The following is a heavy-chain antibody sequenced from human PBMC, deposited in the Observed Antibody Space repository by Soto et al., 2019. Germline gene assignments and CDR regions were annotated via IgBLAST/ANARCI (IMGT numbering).Heavy chain of an antibody. J-gene: IGHJ6*02. CDR1: GYTFTSYY. CDR3: ARDLGPTTVTNFWAGDMDV. CDR2: INPSGGST. D-gene: IGHD4-17*01. V-gene: IGHV1-46*01. Sequence: ASVKVSCKASGYTFTSYYMHWVRQDPGQGLEWMGIINPSGGSTSYAQKLQGRVTMTRDTSTSTVYMELSSLRSEDTAVYYCARDLGPTTVTNFWAGDMDVCGQGTTVTVSS.